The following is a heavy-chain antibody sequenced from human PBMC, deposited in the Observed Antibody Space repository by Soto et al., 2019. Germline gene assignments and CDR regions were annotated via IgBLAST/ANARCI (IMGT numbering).Heavy chain of an antibody. Sequence: EVQLVESGGGLVKPGGSLRLSCAASGFTFSSYSLNWVRQAPGKGLEWVSSISSNSTYIYYADSLKGRFTISRDNATNSLFLQMNSLRAEDTAVYYCARGDYDFWSGYPLPPFDYWGQGALVTVSS. CDR1: GFTFSSYS. V-gene: IGHV3-21*01. J-gene: IGHJ4*02. CDR3: ARGDYDFWSGYPLPPFDY. D-gene: IGHD3-3*01. CDR2: ISSNSTYI.